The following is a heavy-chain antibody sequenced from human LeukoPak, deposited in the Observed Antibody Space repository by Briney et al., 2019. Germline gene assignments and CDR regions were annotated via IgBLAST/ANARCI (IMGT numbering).Heavy chain of an antibody. CDR1: GYTFTGYY. J-gene: IGHJ4*02. D-gene: IGHD3-16*01. CDR3: ARDGGRLGSHGGIDY. V-gene: IGHV1-2*02. CDR2: INPNSGGT. Sequence: ASVKVSCKASGYTFTGYYMHWVRQAPGQGLEWMGWINPNSGGTNYAQKFQGRVTMTRDTSISTAYMELSRLRSDDTAVYYCARDGGRLGSHGGIDYWGQGTLVTVSS.